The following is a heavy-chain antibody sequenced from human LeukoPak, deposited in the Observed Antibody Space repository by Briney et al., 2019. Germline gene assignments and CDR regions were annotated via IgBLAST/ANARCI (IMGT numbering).Heavy chain of an antibody. CDR3: ARDYSASRSWFDP. Sequence: SETLSLTCTVSGASISSSSYYWGWIRQPPGKGLEWIGSVYYSGSTYYNPSLKSRVTISVDTSKNQFSLRLTSVTAADTALYYCARDYSASRSWFDPWGQGTLVTVSS. CDR1: GASISSSSYY. CDR2: VYYSGST. D-gene: IGHD2-2*01. J-gene: IGHJ5*02. V-gene: IGHV4-39*07.